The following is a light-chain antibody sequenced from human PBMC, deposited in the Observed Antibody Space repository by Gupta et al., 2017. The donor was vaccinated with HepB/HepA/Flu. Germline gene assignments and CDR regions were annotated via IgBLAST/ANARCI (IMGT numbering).Light chain of an antibody. CDR2: DAS. CDR3: HQRSNSPMV. CDR1: QSVSNY. V-gene: IGKV3-11*01. J-gene: IGKJ5*01. Sequence: EIVLTQSPATLSLSPGERATLSCRASQSVSNYLAWYQQKPGQAPRLLIYDASNRANGIPARFSGSGSGTEFTLTISSREPEDFAVYYCHQRSNSPMVFGQGTRLDIK.